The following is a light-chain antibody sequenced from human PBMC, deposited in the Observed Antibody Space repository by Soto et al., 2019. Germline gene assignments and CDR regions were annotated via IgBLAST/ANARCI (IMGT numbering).Light chain of an antibody. CDR3: QQYSGYPWT. Sequence: DVQMTQSPSTLSASVGDRVTITCRASQSVNTWLALFQQKPGKAPKVLFYRASNLEIGVPSRFSGSGSGTDFILTISSLQPDDFATYYGQQYSGYPWTFGQGTKVEIK. CDR2: RAS. CDR1: QSVNTW. J-gene: IGKJ1*01. V-gene: IGKV1-5*03.